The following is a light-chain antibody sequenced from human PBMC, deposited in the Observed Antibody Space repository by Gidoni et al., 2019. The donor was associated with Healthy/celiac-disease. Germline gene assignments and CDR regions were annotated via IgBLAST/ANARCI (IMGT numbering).Light chain of an antibody. CDR1: QSVSSSY. Sequence: EIVLPQSPGTLSLSPGERATLSCRAIQSVSSSYLAWYQQKPGQAPRLLIYGASSRATGIPDRFSGSGSGTDFTLTISRLEPEDFAVYYCQQYGSSPGYTCGQGTKLEIK. J-gene: IGKJ2*01. V-gene: IGKV3-20*01. CDR2: GAS. CDR3: QQYGSSPGYT.